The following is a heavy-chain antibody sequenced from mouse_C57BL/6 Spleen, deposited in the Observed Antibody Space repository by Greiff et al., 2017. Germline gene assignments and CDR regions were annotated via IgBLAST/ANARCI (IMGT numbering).Heavy chain of an antibody. CDR2: IDPNSGGN. CDR3: ARGSSPWFAY. J-gene: IGHJ3*01. D-gene: IGHD1-1*01. V-gene: IGHV1-72*01. CDR1: GYTFTSYW. Sequence: QVQLQQPGAELVKPGASVKLSCKASGYTFTSYWMHWVKQRPGRGLEWIGRIDPNSGGNKYNEKFKSKATLTVDKPSSTAYMQLSSLTSEVSAVYYCARGSSPWFAYWGQGTLVTVSA.